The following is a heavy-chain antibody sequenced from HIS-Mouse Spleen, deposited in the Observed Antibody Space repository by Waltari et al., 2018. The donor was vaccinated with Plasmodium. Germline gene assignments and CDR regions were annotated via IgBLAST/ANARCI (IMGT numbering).Heavy chain of an antibody. CDR2: INSDGSST. CDR3: ARTIAVVGTGDALDI. J-gene: IGHJ3*02. Sequence: YWMHWVRQAPGKGLVWVSRINSDGSSTRYADSVKGRFTISRDNAKNTLYLQMNSLRAEDTAVYYCARTIAVVGTGDALDIWGQGTMVTVSS. V-gene: IGHV3-74*01. CDR1: YW. D-gene: IGHD6-13*01.